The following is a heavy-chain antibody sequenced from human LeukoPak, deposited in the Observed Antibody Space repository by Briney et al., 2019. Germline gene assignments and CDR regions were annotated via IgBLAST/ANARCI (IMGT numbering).Heavy chain of an antibody. CDR2: ISGSGGST. D-gene: IGHD2-15*01. V-gene: IGHV3-23*01. J-gene: IGHJ4*02. CDR3: ARPKSPLLRAPSGY. CDR1: GFTFSSYA. Sequence: GGSLRLSCAASGFTFSSYAMSWVRPAPGKGLEWVSAISGSGGSTYYADSVKGRFTISRDNSKNTLYLQMNSLRAEDTAVYYCARPKSPLLRAPSGYWGQGTLVTVSS.